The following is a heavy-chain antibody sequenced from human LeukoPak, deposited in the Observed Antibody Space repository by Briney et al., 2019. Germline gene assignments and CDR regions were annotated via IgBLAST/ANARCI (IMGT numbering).Heavy chain of an antibody. CDR1: GGSIRSYY. V-gene: IGHV4-59*01. Sequence: SETLSLTCTVSGGSIRSYYWSWIRQSPGKRLEWIGYIYYGGITNYNPSLKGRVIISVDTSKNQVSLQLSSVTAADTAVYYCAKVSALHWYFDLWGRGTLVTVSS. D-gene: IGHD2/OR15-2a*01. CDR3: AKVSALHWYFDL. CDR2: IYYGGIT. J-gene: IGHJ2*01.